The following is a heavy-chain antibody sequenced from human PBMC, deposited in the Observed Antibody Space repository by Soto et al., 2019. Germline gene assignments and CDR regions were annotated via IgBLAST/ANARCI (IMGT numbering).Heavy chain of an antibody. CDR2: ISAYNGNT. CDR1: GYTFTSYG. J-gene: IGHJ3*02. V-gene: IGHV1-18*01. Sequence: GASVKVSCKASGYTFTSYGISWVRQAPGQGLEWMGWISAYNGNTNYAQKLQGRVTMTTDTSTSTADMVLRSLRSDDTAVYYCSRDGDDTGGLYDFDIWGQGTMVTVSS. CDR3: SRDGDDTGGLYDFDI. D-gene: IGHD2-15*01.